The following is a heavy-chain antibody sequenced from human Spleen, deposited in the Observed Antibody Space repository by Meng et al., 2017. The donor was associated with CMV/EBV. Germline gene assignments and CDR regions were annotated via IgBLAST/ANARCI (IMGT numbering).Heavy chain of an antibody. CDR3: AKAEYYDFWSGYYRGYYYYGMDV. CDR2: INSDGSST. D-gene: IGHD3-3*01. V-gene: IGHV3-74*01. Sequence: GGSLRLSCAASGFTYSTYWMHWVRQVPGKGLVWVSRINSDGSSTNYADSVKGRFTISRDNAKNTLYLQMNSLRAEDTAVYYCAKAEYYDFWSGYYRGYYYYGMDVWGQGTTVTVSS. J-gene: IGHJ6*02. CDR1: GFTYSTYW.